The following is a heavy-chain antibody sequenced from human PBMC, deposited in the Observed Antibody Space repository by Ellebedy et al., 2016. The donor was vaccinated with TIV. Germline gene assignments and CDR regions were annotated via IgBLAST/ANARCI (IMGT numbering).Heavy chain of an antibody. D-gene: IGHD6-13*01. Sequence: AASVKVSCKASGYTFTSYDINWVRQATGQGLVWMGWMNPNSGNTGYAQKFRGRVTMTRNTSISTAYMELNSLRSEDTGVYYCATSEGTGIAAAKDRYRYGMDVWGQGTTVTVSS. V-gene: IGHV1-8*01. CDR1: GYTFTSYD. J-gene: IGHJ6*02. CDR2: MNPNSGNT. CDR3: ATSEGTGIAAAKDRYRYGMDV.